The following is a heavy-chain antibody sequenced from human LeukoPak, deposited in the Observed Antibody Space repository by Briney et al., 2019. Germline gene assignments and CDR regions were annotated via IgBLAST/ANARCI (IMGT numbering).Heavy chain of an antibody. CDR1: GYSFTTYW. V-gene: IGHV5-51*01. J-gene: IGHJ4*02. CDR3: ARRQGCSSTSCPPDY. D-gene: IGHD2-2*01. CDR2: IYPGDSDT. Sequence: GETLKISCRGSGYSFTTYWIGWVRQMPGKGLEWMGIIYPGDSDTRYTPSFQGQVTMSADKSINTAYLQWSSLKASDTAIYYCARRQGCSSTSCPPDYWGQGTLVTVSP.